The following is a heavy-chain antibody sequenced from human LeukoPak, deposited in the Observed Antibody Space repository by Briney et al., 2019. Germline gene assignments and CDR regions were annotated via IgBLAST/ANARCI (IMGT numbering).Heavy chain of an antibody. V-gene: IGHV1-8*01. J-gene: IGHJ6*02. CDR1: GYTFTSYD. CDR3: ARSPRITMVRGVSYYYYYYGMDV. Sequence: AASVKVSCKASGYTFTSYDINWVRQATGQGLEWMGWMNPNSGNTGYAQKFQGRVTMTRNTSISTAYMELSSLRSEDTAVYYCARSPRITMVRGVSYYYYYYGMDVWGQGTTVTVSS. D-gene: IGHD3-10*01. CDR2: MNPNSGNT.